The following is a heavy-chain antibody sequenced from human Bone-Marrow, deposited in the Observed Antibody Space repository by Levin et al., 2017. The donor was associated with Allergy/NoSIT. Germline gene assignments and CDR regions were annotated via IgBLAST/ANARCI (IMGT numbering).Heavy chain of an antibody. CDR2: ISPSSETV. D-gene: IGHD5-24*01. CDR3: ARVDHIGSNDAFDI. CDR1: GFTFSPYS. V-gene: IGHV3-48*01. J-gene: IGHJ3*02. Sequence: TGGSLRLSCAASGFTFSPYSVIWVRQAPGKGLEWISYISPSSETVYYADSVKGRFTISRDNANNSVLLQLSSLRAEDTAVYYCARVDHIGSNDAFDIWGQGTMVTVSS.